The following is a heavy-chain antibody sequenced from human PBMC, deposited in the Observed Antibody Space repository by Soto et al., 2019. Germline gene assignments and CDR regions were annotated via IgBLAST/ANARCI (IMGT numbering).Heavy chain of an antibody. Sequence: ASVKVSCKASGYTFINYGISWVRQAPGQGLEWMGWINAYSGNTNYAQKLQGRVTMTTDTSTSTAYMELRSLRSDDTAVYYCARVGYYDILTGYWYNWFDPWGQGTLVTVSS. J-gene: IGHJ5*02. D-gene: IGHD3-9*01. V-gene: IGHV1-18*01. CDR1: GYTFINYG. CDR2: INAYSGNT. CDR3: ARVGYYDILTGYWYNWFDP.